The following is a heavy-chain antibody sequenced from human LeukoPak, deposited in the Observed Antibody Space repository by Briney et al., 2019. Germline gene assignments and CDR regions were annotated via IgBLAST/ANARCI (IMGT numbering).Heavy chain of an antibody. CDR3: ATDRRSYYGSGSYNY. CDR2: FDPEDGET. D-gene: IGHD3-10*01. V-gene: IGHV1-24*01. CDR1: GYTLTELS. J-gene: IGHJ4*02. Sequence: ASVKVSCKVSGYTLTELSMHWVRQAPGKGLEWIGGFDPEDGETIYAQKFQGRVTMTEDTSTDTAYMELSSLRSEDTAVYYCATDRRSYYGSGSYNYWGQGTLVTVSS.